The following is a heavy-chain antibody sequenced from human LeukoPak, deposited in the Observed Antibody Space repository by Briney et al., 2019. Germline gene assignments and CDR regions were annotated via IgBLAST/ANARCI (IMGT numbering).Heavy chain of an antibody. CDR3: ARDDHSSGWYYGFDY. D-gene: IGHD6-19*01. J-gene: IGHJ4*02. V-gene: IGHV4-30-4*01. CDR1: TGSMNNYY. Sequence: SETLSLTCSVSTGSMNNYYWSWIRQPPGKGLEWIGYIYYSGGTYYNPSLKSRVTISVDTSKNQFSLKLSSVTAADTAVYYCARDDHSSGWYYGFDYWGQGTLVTVSS. CDR2: IYYSGGT.